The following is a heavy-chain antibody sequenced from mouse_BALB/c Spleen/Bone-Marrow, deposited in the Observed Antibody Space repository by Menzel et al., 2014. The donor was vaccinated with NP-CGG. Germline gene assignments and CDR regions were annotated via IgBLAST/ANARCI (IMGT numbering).Heavy chain of an antibody. CDR1: GYSITSDYA. J-gene: IGHJ1*01. CDR3: ARSADWYFDV. Sequence: EVQLQQSGPGLVKPSQSLSLTCTVTGYSITSDYAWNWIRQSPGNKLEWMGYISYSGSTSYNPSLKSRISITRDTSKTQFFLQLNSVTTEDTATYYCARSADWYFDVWGAGTTVTVSS. CDR2: ISYSGST. V-gene: IGHV3-2*02.